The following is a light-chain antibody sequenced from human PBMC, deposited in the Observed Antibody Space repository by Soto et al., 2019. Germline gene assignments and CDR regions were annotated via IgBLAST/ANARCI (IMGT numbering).Light chain of an antibody. CDR1: SGHSSYA. CDR2: LNSDGSH. CDR3: QTWGTGIPWV. J-gene: IGLJ3*02. V-gene: IGLV4-69*01. Sequence: QLVLTQSPSASASLGASVKLTCTLSSGHSSYAIAWHQQQPEKGPRYLMKLNSDGSHSKRDGIPDRFSGSSSGAERYLTISSLQSEDEADYYCQTWGTGIPWVFGGGTQLTVL.